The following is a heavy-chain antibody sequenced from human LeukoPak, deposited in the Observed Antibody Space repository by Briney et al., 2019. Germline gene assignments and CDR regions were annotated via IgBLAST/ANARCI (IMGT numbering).Heavy chain of an antibody. D-gene: IGHD6-6*01. CDR2: INPNSGGT. V-gene: IGHV1-2*02. Sequence: GASVKVSCKASGYTFTGYYMHWVRQAPGQGLEWMGWINPNSGGTNYAQKFQGRVTMTRDTSISTAYMVLSRLRSDDTAVYYCARGRQFLYSSSGFNWFDPWGQGTLVTVSS. CDR1: GYTFTGYY. CDR3: ARGRQFLYSSSGFNWFDP. J-gene: IGHJ5*02.